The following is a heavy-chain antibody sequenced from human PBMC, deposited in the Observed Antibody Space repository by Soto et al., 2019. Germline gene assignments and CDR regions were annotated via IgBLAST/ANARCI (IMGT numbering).Heavy chain of an antibody. Sequence: SETLSLTCTASGGSLSSYYWRWIRQPPGKGLEWIGYIYYSGSTNYNPSLKSRVTISVDTSKNQFSLKLSSVTAADTAVYYCAGTFGVFYYGMDVWGQGTTVTVSS. J-gene: IGHJ6*02. CDR3: AGTFGVFYYGMDV. V-gene: IGHV4-59*01. CDR2: IYYSGST. D-gene: IGHD3-3*01. CDR1: GGSLSSYY.